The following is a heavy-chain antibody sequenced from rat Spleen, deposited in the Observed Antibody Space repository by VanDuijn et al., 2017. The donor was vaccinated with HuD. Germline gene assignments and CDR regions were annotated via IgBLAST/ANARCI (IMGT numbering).Heavy chain of an antibody. CDR3: GRHYYDGSLSSGDWFAY. Sequence: QVQLKESGPGLVQPSQTLSLTCTVSGFSLTTYHVSWVRQPPGKSLVWMGTIWNGVNTNYNSAVKSRHSISRDTSKSQVFFKMNSLQPEERGTYYCGRHYYDGSLSSGDWFAYWGHGTLVTVSS. CDR2: IWNGVNT. D-gene: IGHD1-12*02. CDR1: GFSLTTYH. J-gene: IGHJ3*01. V-gene: IGHV2-13*01.